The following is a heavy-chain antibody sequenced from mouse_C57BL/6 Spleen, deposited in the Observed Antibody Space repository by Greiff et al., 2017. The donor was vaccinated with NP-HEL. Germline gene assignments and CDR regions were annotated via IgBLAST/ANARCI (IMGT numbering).Heavy chain of an antibody. J-gene: IGHJ4*01. CDR2: ISDGGSYT. CDR3: ARSSYYAMDY. D-gene: IGHD1-3*01. Sequence: EVNVVESGGGLVKPGGSLKLSCAASGFTFSSYAMSWVRQTPEKRLEWVATISDGGSYTYYPENVKGRFTISRDNAKNNLYLQMSHLKSEDTAMYYCARSSYYAMDYWGQGTSVTVSS. V-gene: IGHV5-4*03. CDR1: GFTFSSYA.